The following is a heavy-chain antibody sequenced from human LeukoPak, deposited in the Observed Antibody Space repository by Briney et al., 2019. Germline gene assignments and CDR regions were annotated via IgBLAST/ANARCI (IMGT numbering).Heavy chain of an antibody. CDR2: ITFDGSSK. CDR3: ARGYYGSGSYLNWFDP. J-gene: IGHJ5*02. V-gene: IGHV3-30*04. Sequence: GRSLRLSCAASGFTFSDYAMHWVRQAPGKGLEWVAVITFDGSSKYYGDSMKGRFTISRDNSKNTLYLQMNSLRAEDTALYYCARGYYGSGSYLNWFDPWGQGTLVTVSS. D-gene: IGHD3-10*01. CDR1: GFTFSDYA.